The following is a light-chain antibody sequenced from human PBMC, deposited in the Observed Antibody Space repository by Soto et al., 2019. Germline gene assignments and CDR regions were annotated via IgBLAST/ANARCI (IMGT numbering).Light chain of an antibody. Sequence: SALTQPASLSGSPGQSITLSCTGTSRGVGGYNYVSWYQQHPGKAPKLMIYDVSNRPSGVSNRFSGSKSGNTASLTISGLQAEDEADYYCSSYTSSSTLEGYVFGTGTKVTVL. CDR2: DVS. J-gene: IGLJ1*01. CDR1: SRGVGGYNY. V-gene: IGLV2-14*01. CDR3: SSYTSSSTLEGYV.